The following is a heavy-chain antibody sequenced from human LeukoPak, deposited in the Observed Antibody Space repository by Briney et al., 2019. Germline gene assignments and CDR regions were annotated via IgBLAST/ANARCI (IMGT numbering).Heavy chain of an antibody. CDR3: ARGRHYYDSSGYYGRSLFDY. D-gene: IGHD3-22*01. Sequence: SETLSLTCAVYGGSFSGYYWSWIRQPPGKGLEWIGEINHSGSTNYNPSLKSRVTISVDTSKNQFSLKLSSVTAADTAVYYRARGRHYYDSSGYYGRSLFDYWGQGTLVTVSS. V-gene: IGHV4-34*01. J-gene: IGHJ4*01. CDR1: GGSFSGYY. CDR2: INHSGST.